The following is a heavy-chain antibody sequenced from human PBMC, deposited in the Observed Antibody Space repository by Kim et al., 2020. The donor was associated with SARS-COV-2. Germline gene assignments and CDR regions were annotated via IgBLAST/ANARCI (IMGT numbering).Heavy chain of an antibody. CDR2: INGNSRSI. J-gene: IGHJ4*02. V-gene: IGHV3-21*01. Sequence: GGSLRLSCAASGFTFSSHSMNWVRQAPGEGLEWVSSINGNSRSIYYADSVKGRFTISRDNTKNSLYLQMNSLRAEDTALYYCAREDEENFDFWGQGTLVTFSS. CDR1: GFTFSSHS. CDR3: AREDEENFDF.